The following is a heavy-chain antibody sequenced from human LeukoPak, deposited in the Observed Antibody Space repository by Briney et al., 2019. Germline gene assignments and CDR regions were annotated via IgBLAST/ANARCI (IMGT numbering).Heavy chain of an antibody. CDR2: IIPILGIA. CDR3: ARSNYDILTGYPTPYYYGMDV. J-gene: IGHJ6*02. V-gene: IGHV1-69*04. D-gene: IGHD3-9*01. Sequence: ASVKVSCKASGGTFSSYAISWVRQAPGQWLEWMGRIIPILGIANYAQKFQGRVTITADKSTSTAYMELSSLRSEDTAVYYCARSNYDILTGYPTPYYYGMDVWGQGTTVTVSS. CDR1: GGTFSSYA.